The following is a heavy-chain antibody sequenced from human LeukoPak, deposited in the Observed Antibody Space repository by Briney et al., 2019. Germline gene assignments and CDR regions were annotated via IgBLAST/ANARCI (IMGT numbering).Heavy chain of an antibody. D-gene: IGHD2-8*02. V-gene: IGHV1-69*05. CDR1: GGTFNNFA. Sequence: SVKVSCKASGGTFNNFAISWVRQAPGQGLEWVGGIIPMSGTANYAQKLQGRVTMTTDTSTSTAYMELRSLRSDDTAVYYCARDSLGPAPGYYYYGMDVWGQGTTVTVSS. CDR2: IIPMSGTA. J-gene: IGHJ6*02. CDR3: ARDSLGPAPGYYYYGMDV.